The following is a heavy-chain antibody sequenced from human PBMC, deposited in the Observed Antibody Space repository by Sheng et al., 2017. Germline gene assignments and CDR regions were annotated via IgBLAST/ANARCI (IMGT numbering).Heavy chain of an antibody. CDR1: GGSISSGSYY. V-gene: IGHV4-61*02. Sequence: QVQLQESGPGLVKPSQTLSLTCTVSGGSISSGSYYWSWIRQPAGKGLEWIGRIYTSGSTNYNPPQESSHHISRHVQEPVLPEAELCDRADTAVYYCAREARIYGSGNRWGQGTLVTVSS. CDR3: AREARIYGSGNR. J-gene: IGHJ4*02. CDR2: IYTSGST. D-gene: IGHD3-10*01.